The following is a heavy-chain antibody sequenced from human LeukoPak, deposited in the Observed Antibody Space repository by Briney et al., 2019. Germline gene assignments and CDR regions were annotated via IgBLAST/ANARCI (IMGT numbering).Heavy chain of an antibody. CDR3: ASSPDYYDSLNNWFDP. CDR2: IYYSGST. V-gene: IGHV4-59*01. D-gene: IGHD3-22*01. CDR1: GGSISSYY. J-gene: IGHJ5*02. Sequence: SETLSLTCTVSGGSISSYYWSWIRQPPGKGLEWIGYIYYSGSTNYNPSLKSRVTISVDTSKSQFSLKLSSVTAADTAVYYCASSPDYYDSLNNWFDPWGQGTLVTVSS.